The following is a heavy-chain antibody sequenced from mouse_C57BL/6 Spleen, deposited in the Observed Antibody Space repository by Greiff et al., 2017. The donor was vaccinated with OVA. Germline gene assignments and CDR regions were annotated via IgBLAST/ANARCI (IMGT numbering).Heavy chain of an antibody. V-gene: IGHV1-59*01. CDR3: ARREDWYFDV. CDR2: IDPSDSYT. Sequence: VQLQQPGAELVRPGTSVKLSCKASGYTFTSYWMHWVKQRPGQGLEWIGVIDPSDSYTNYNQKFKGKATLTVDTSSSTAYMQLSSLTSEDSAVYYCARREDWYFDVWGTGTTVTVSS. CDR1: GYTFTSYW. J-gene: IGHJ1*03.